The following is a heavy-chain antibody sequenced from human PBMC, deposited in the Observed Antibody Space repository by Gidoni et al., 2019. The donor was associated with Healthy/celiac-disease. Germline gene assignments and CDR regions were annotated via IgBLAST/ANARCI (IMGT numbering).Heavy chain of an antibody. Sequence: EVQLVESGGGLVQPGRFLRLYCSASGFTFDDYAMHWVRQAPGKGLELVSGISWNSCSIGYADSVKGRFTISRDNAKNSLYLQMNSLRAEDTALYHCAKDIRMATTSGAFDIWGQGTMVTVSS. V-gene: IGHV3-9*01. D-gene: IGHD5-12*01. CDR2: ISWNSCSI. CDR1: GFTFDDYA. CDR3: AKDIRMATTSGAFDI. J-gene: IGHJ3*02.